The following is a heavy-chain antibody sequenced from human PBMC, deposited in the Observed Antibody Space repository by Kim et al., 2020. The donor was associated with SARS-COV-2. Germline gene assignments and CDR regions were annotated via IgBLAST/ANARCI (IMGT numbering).Heavy chain of an antibody. Sequence: GGSLRLSCKASGITHSDYAMTWVRQAPGKGLECVGFIRSRAYGGTTQYAASVQGRFTISRDDSKSIVYLQMNGLKTEDTAVYFCTSTLGYCSGGSCYSYHYYEMDVWGKGTTVTVSS. J-gene: IGHJ6*03. CDR3: TSTLGYCSGGSCYSYHYYEMDV. V-gene: IGHV3-49*04. CDR2: IRSRAYGGTT. CDR1: GITHSDYA. D-gene: IGHD2-15*01.